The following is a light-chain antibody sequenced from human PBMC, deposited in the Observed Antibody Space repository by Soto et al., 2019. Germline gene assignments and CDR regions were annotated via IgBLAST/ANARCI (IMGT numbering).Light chain of an antibody. CDR1: SSNIGSNT. J-gene: IGLJ2*01. CDR2: SNT. CDR3: AAGDDSLNGPVV. V-gene: IGLV1-44*01. Sequence: QAVVTQPPSASWPPGQRVTISCSGNSSNIGSNTGNWYHQLPGTAPKLLIYSNTQRPSGVPDRFSGSKSGTSASLDISGLQSEDEADYSCAAGDDSLNGPVVFGGGTNLTVL.